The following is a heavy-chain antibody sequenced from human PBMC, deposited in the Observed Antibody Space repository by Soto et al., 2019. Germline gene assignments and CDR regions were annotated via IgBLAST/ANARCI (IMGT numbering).Heavy chain of an antibody. CDR3: ARGFIAAAGLAEYFQH. D-gene: IGHD6-13*01. CDR2: INHSGST. J-gene: IGHJ1*01. Sequence: QVQLQQWGAGLLKPSETLSLTCAVYGGSFSGYYWSWIRQPPGKGLEWIGEINHSGSTNYNPSLTSRVTISVDTSKNQFSLKLSSVTAADTAVYYCARGFIAAAGLAEYFQHWGQGTLVTVSS. CDR1: GGSFSGYY. V-gene: IGHV4-34*01.